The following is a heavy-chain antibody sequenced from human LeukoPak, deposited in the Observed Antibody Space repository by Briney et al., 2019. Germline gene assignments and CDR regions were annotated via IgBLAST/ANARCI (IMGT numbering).Heavy chain of an antibody. V-gene: IGHV3-23*01. J-gene: IGHJ5*02. D-gene: IGHD6-13*01. CDR2: ISGSGGST. CDR3: ARDPGYSSSWFDP. Sequence: GGSLRLSCAASGFTFSSYAMSWVRQAPGKGLEWVSGISGSGGSTYYTDSVKGRFTISRDNSKNTLYLQMNSLRAEDTAVYYCARDPGYSSSWFDPWGQGTLVTVSS. CDR1: GFTFSSYA.